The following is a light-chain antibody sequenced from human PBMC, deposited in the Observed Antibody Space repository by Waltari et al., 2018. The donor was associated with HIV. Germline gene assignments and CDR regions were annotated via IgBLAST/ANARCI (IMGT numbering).Light chain of an antibody. J-gene: IGKJ4*01. CDR2: DAS. CDR3: QQRSTWPSLT. Sequence: EIVLTQSPATLSLSQGERATLSCRASKSVNSYLAWYPQKPGQAPSLLIYDASDRATGIPARFSGSGSGTDFTLTISSLEPEDFAIYYCQQRSTWPSLTFGGGTKVEIK. CDR1: KSVNSY. V-gene: IGKV3-11*01.